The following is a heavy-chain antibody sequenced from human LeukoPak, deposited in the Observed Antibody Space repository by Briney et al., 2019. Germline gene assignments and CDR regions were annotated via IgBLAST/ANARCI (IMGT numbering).Heavy chain of an antibody. D-gene: IGHD3-16*02. CDR3: ARGAVSGTYRYLY. CDR1: GYTFSGYQ. V-gene: IGHV1-2*02. J-gene: IGHJ4*02. Sequence: ASVKVSFKASGYTFSGYQIHWVRQAPGQGLEWMGWINPNSGDTKYAQKFQGRVTMNSDTSTRTVHMELSRLSSDDTAVYSCARGAVSGTYRYLYWGQGTLVTVSS. CDR2: INPNSGDT.